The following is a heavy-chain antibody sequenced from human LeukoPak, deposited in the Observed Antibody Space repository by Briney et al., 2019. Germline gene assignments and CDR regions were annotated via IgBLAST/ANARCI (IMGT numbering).Heavy chain of an antibody. CDR1: GGSISSSSYY. CDR3: ARCVSSSWYGYYYYMDV. CDR2: IYYSGST. D-gene: IGHD6-13*01. V-gene: IGHV4-39*07. J-gene: IGHJ6*03. Sequence: SETLSLTCTVSGGSISSSSYYWGWIRQPPGKGLEWIGSIYYSGSTYYNPSLKSRVTISVDTSKNQFSLKLSSVTAADTAVYYCARCVSSSWYGYYYYMDVWGKGTTVTVSS.